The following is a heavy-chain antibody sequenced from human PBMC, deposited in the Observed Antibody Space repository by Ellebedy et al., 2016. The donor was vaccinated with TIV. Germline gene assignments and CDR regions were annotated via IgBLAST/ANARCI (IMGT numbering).Heavy chain of an antibody. CDR2: IVVGSGNT. J-gene: IGHJ3*02. V-gene: IGHV1-58*02. CDR1: GFTFTSSA. Sequence: SVKVSXXASGFTFTSSAMQWVRQARGQRLEWIGWIVVGSGNTNYAQKFQERVTITRDMSTSRAYMELSSLRSEDTAMYYCAARPQGYGSFDIWGQGTMLTVSS. CDR3: AARPQGYGSFDI. D-gene: IGHD3-10*01.